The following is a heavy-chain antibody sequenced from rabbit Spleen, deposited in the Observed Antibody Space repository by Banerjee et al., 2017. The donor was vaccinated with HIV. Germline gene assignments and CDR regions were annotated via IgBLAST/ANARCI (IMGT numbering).Heavy chain of an antibody. V-gene: IGHV1S40*01. Sequence: QSLEESGGDLVKPGASLTLTCTASGFSFSGSYYMCWVRQAPGKGLEWIGYIDPVFGITYYANWVNGRFSISRENAQNTVFLQMTSLTAADTATYFCARDAGRGDYIDGVFNLWGPGTLVTVS. D-gene: IGHD8-1*01. CDR2: IDPVFGIT. CDR1: GFSFSGSYY. CDR3: ARDAGRGDYIDGVFNL. J-gene: IGHJ4*01.